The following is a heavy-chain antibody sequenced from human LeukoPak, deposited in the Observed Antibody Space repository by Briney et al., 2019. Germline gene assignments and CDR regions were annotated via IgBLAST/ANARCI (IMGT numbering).Heavy chain of an antibody. CDR2: ISSSSSYT. D-gene: IGHD3-16*01. CDR3: AKDVRVGGGSMDV. J-gene: IGHJ6*02. CDR1: GFTFSSYS. V-gene: IGHV3-21*04. Sequence: GGSLRLSCAASGFTFSSYSMNWVRQAPGKGLEWVSSISSSSSYTYYADSVKGRFTISRDNAKNSLYLQMNSLRAEDTAVYYCAKDVRVGGGSMDVWGQGTPVTVSS.